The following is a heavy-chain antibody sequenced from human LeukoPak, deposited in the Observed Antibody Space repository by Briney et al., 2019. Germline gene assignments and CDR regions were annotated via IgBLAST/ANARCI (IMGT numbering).Heavy chain of an antibody. CDR1: GFTFNTYG. CDR3: AKHKSGMAYYFDF. D-gene: IGHD3-10*01. CDR2: ISYDGSNK. J-gene: IGHJ4*02. Sequence: GGSLRLSCAVSGFTFNTYGIHWVRQTPGKGLEWVALISYDGSNKYYADSVKGRFTISRDNSKNTLYLQMDSLRAEDTAVYYCAKHKSGMAYYFDFWGQGTLVTVSS. V-gene: IGHV3-30*18.